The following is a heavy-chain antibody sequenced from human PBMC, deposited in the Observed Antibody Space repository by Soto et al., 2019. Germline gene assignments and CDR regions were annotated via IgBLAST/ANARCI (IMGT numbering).Heavy chain of an antibody. CDR2: ISGSGGST. CDR3: AKVCLVVAGILWVDP. V-gene: IGHV3-23*01. J-gene: IGHJ5*02. Sequence: PGGSLRLSCAASGFTFSSYAMSWVRQAPGKGLEWVSAISGSGGSTYYADSVKGRFTISRDNSKNTLYLQMNSLRAEDTAVYYSAKVCLVVAGILWVDPWRQGPLVTVSS. D-gene: IGHD6-19*01. CDR1: GFTFSSYA.